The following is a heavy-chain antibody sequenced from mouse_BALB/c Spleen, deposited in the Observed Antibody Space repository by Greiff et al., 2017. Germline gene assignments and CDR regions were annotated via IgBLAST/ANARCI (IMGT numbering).Heavy chain of an antibody. CDR3: ARQARAMDY. Sequence: EVQLQESGGGLVQPGGSLKLSCAASGFTFSSYTMSWVRQTPEKRLEWVAYISNGGGSTYYPDTVKGRFTISRDNATNTLYLQMSSLKSEDTAMYYCARQARAMDYWGQGTAVTVSS. CDR1: GFTFSSYT. V-gene: IGHV5-12-2*01. J-gene: IGHJ4*01. CDR2: ISNGGGST.